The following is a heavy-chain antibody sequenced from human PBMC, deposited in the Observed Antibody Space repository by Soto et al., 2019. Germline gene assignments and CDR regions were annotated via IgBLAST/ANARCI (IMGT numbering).Heavy chain of an antibody. CDR3: ARGGRVYDSSGYYVDF. V-gene: IGHV1-3*01. Sequence: ASVRVSCKASGYSFTSYAMHWVRRAPGQRLEWMGWINAGNGNTKYSQRFQGRVAITRDTSASTAYMELSSLRSEDTAVYYCARGGRVYDSSGYYVDFWGQGTLVTVSS. J-gene: IGHJ4*02. CDR2: INAGNGNT. D-gene: IGHD3-22*01. CDR1: GYSFTSYA.